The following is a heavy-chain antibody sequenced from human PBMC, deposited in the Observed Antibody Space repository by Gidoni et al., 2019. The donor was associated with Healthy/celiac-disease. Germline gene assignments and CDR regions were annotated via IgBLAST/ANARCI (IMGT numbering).Heavy chain of an antibody. D-gene: IGHD3-22*01. CDR3: ARDYYDSSGNGYGMDV. Sequence: EVQLVESGGGLVQPGGSLRLSCAASGFTFSSYSMNWVRQAPGKGLEWVSYISSSSSTIYYADSVKGRFTISRDNAKNSLYLQMNSLRDEDTAVYYCARDYYDSSGNGYGMDVWGQGTTVTVSS. CDR2: ISSSSSTI. CDR1: GFTFSSYS. J-gene: IGHJ6*02. V-gene: IGHV3-48*02.